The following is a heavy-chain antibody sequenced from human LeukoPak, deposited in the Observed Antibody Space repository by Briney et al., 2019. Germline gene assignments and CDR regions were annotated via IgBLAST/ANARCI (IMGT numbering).Heavy chain of an antibody. CDR3: ARDNGYCSGGSCYWNWFDP. D-gene: IGHD2-15*01. J-gene: IGHJ5*02. V-gene: IGHV1-2*02. CDR2: INPNSGGT. CDR1: GYTFTGYY. Sequence: GASVKVSCKASGYTFTGYYMHWVRQAPGQGLEWMGWINPNSGGTNYAQKFQGRVTMTRDTSISAAYMELSRLRSEDTAVYYCARDNGYCSGGSCYWNWFDPWGQGTLVTVSS.